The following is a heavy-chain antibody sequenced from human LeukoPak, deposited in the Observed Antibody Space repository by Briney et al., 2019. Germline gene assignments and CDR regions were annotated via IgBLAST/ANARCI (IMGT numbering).Heavy chain of an antibody. CDR3: ARTNGYCSSSSCYGNFDY. CDR2: IYHSGRP. CDR1: GYSISSGYY. J-gene: IGHJ4*02. V-gene: IGHV4-38-2*02. Sequence: PSETLSLTCTVSGYSISSGYYWGWIRQPPGKGLEWIGTIYHSGRPYYNPSLKSRVTISVDTSKNQFSLKLSSVTAADTAVYYCARTNGYCSSSSCYGNFDYWGQGTLVTVSS. D-gene: IGHD2-2*03.